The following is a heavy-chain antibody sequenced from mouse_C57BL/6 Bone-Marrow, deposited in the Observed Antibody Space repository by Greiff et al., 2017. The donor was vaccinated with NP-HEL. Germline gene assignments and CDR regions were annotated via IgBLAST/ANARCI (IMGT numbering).Heavy chain of an antibody. CDR2: IRNKANGYTT. J-gene: IGHJ2*01. CDR3: ARSNYYYGSSYFDY. V-gene: IGHV7-3*01. D-gene: IGHD1-1*01. Sequence: EVQLVESGGGLVQPGGSLSLSCAASGFTFTDYYMSWVRQPPGKALEWLGFIRNKANGYTTEYSASVKGRFTISRDNSQSILYLQMNALRAEDSATYYCARSNYYYGSSYFDYWGQGTTLTVSS. CDR1: GFTFTDYY.